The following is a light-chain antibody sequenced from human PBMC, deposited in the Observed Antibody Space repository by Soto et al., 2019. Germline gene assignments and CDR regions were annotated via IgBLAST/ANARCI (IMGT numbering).Light chain of an antibody. J-gene: IGLJ1*01. CDR2: DVS. CDR1: TRDVGGYEY. V-gene: IGLV2-11*01. CDR3: CSYAGSSTYV. Sequence: QSALTQPRSVSGSPGQSVTISCTGTTRDVGGYEYVSWYQQHPARAPKLMIYDVSQRPSGVPDRFSGSKSGNTASLTISGLQAEDEADYYCCSYAGSSTYVFGTGTKVTVL.